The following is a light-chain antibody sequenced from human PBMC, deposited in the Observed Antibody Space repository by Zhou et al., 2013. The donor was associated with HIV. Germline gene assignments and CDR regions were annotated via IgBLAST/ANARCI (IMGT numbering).Light chain of an antibody. CDR2: KAS. J-gene: IGKJ1*01. Sequence: DIQMTQSPSTLSASVGDRVTITCRASQSISNWLAWYQKKPGKAPDLLIYKASTLQSGVPSRFSGSGSGTDFTLTISSLQPDDFATYYCQQYNSYPWTFGQGTKVEIK. V-gene: IGKV1-5*03. CDR3: QQYNSYPWT. CDR1: QSISNW.